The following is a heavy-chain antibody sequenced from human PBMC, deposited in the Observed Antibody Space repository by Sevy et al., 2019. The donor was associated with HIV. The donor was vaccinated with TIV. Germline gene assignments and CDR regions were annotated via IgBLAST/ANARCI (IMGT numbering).Heavy chain of an antibody. CDR2: IYSDGST. D-gene: IGHD3-3*01. CDR1: GFSVNSNY. J-gene: IGHJ4*02. Sequence: GGSLRLSYAASGFSVNSNYMTWVRQAPGKGLDWVSIIYSDGSTKYADALKGRFTISRDNSKNTMYLQMNSLRVEDTAVYYCARGGTIFGLVRHYFDYWGQGTLVTVSS. CDR3: ARGGTIFGLVRHYFDY. V-gene: IGHV3-66*01.